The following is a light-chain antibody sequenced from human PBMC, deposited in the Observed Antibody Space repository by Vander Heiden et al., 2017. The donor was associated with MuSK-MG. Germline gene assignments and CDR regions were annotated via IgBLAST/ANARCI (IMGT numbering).Light chain of an antibody. CDR3: HSADMSGPYFV. Sequence: SYELTKPPSVPVSPGQTAMSTVSGDAVPDQFTYWYQQKPGQAPVLVMEQDTGRPSDIPDRFSGSRSGTTVTFIISAVQAEDEADYYCHSADMSGPYFVFGGGTKLTVL. CDR2: QDT. V-gene: IGLV3-25*03. J-gene: IGLJ2*01. CDR1: AVPDQF.